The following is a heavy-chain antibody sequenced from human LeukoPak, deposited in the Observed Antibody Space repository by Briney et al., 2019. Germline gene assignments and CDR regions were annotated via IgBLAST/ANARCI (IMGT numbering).Heavy chain of an antibody. D-gene: IGHD1-26*01. CDR1: GFTFSSYG. V-gene: IGHV3-33*01. J-gene: IGHJ1*01. CDR2: IWYDGSNK. CDR3: ARGASYTDAEALQH. Sequence: GGSLRLSCAASGFTFSSYGMHWVRQAPGKGLEWVADIWYDGSNKYYGDSVKGRFTSSRDNSKKTLYLQMNSLRVEDTAVYCCARGASYTDAEALQHWGQGTLVTDS.